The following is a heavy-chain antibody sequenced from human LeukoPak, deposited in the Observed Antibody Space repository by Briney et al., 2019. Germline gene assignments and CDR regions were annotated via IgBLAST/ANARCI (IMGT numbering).Heavy chain of an antibody. CDR1: GFTFSSKS. CDR2: ITTTSSYI. J-gene: IGHJ6*03. CDR3: TRGSSWSQYYYYYYMDV. V-gene: IGHV3-21*01. Sequence: GGSLRLSCAASGFTFSSKSMNQVRQAPGKGLEWVSSITTTSSYIYYADSVKGRFTISRDNAKNSLYLEMNSLRAEDTAVYYCTRGSSWSQYYYYYYMDVWGEGTTVTVSS. D-gene: IGHD6-19*01.